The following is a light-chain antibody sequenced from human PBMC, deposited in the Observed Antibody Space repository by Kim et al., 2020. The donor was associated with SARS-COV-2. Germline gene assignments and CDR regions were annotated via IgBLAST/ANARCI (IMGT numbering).Light chain of an antibody. CDR3: SSYTSSSTFWV. J-gene: IGLJ3*02. CDR1: SSDVGGYNY. V-gene: IGLV2-14*03. CDR2: DVS. Sequence: SITISCTGTSSDVGGYNYVSWYQQHPGKAPKLMIYDVSNRPSGVSNRFSGSKSGNTASLTISGLQAEDEADYYCSSYTSSSTFWVFGGGTKVTVL.